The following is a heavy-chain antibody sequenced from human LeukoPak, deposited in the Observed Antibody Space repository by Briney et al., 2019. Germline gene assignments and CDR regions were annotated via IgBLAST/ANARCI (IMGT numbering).Heavy chain of an antibody. V-gene: IGHV1-3*01. CDR3: AREGNDILTGYYDNWFDP. CDR1: VYTFTSYA. Sequence: ASVKVSCKASVYTFTSYAMHWVRQAPGQRLEWMGWINARNGNTKYSQKFQGRVTITRDTSASTAYMELSSMRSEDTAVYYCAREGNDILTGYYDNWFDPWGQGTLVTVSS. J-gene: IGHJ5*02. D-gene: IGHD3-9*01. CDR2: INARNGNT.